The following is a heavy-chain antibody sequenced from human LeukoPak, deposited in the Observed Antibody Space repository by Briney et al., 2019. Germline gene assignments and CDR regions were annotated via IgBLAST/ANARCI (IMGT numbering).Heavy chain of an antibody. CDR1: GFTFSSYD. Sequence: GGSLRLSCAASGFTFSSYDMSWVRQAPGKGLEWVSGISASGGTTYYADSVKGRFTISRDNFKNTLYVQMNSLRAEDTAVDYSAKADYGDFKENYYMDVWGKGTTVTVSS. V-gene: IGHV3-23*01. CDR3: AKADYGDFKENYYMDV. J-gene: IGHJ6*03. CDR2: ISASGGTT. D-gene: IGHD4-17*01.